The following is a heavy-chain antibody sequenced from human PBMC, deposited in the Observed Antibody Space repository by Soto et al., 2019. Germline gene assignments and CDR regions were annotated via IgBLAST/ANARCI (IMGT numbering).Heavy chain of an antibody. Sequence: GGSLRLSCAASGFTFSSYSMSWVRQAPGKGLEWVSGFRTGADDGTTYYADSVKGRFTVSRGNSKNTLYLQMNSLRAEDTAVYFCARYSGKYQGPIDYWGQGTLVTVSS. V-gene: IGHV3-23*01. J-gene: IGHJ4*02. D-gene: IGHD1-26*01. CDR2: FRTGADDGTT. CDR1: GFTFSSYS. CDR3: ARYSGKYQGPIDY.